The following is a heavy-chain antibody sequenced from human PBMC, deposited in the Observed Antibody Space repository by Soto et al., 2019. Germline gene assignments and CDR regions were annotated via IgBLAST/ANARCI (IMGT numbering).Heavy chain of an antibody. CDR3: ARDYSSYGPFDY. V-gene: IGHV3-30*03. CDR2: ISYDGSNK. J-gene: IGHJ4*02. Sequence: GGSLRLSCAASGFTFSSYGMHWVRQAPCKGLEWVAVISYDGSNKYYADSVKGRFTISRDNAKNSLYLQMNSLRAEDTAVYYCARDYSSYGPFDYWGQGTLVTVSS. CDR1: GFTFSSYG. D-gene: IGHD5-18*01.